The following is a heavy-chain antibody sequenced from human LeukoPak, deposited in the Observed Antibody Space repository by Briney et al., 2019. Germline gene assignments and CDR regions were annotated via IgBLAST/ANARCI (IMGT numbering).Heavy chain of an antibody. V-gene: IGHV3-9*01. CDR3: AKDGVYNWNDGFGMDV. CDR2: ISWNSGSI. Sequence: GGSLRLSCAASGFTFDDYAMHWVRHAPGKGLEWVSGISWNSGSIGYADSVKGRFTISRDNAKNSLYLQMNSLRAEDTALYYCAKDGVYNWNDGFGMDVWGQGTTVTVSS. CDR1: GFTFDDYA. J-gene: IGHJ6*02. D-gene: IGHD1-20*01.